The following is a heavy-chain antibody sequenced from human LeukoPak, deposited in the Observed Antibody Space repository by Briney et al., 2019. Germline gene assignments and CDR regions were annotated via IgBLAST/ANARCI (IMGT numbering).Heavy chain of an antibody. V-gene: IGHV1-2*02. CDR2: IKPDSGSS. J-gene: IGHJ4*02. CDR1: GYTFTAYY. D-gene: IGHD6-19*01. CDR3: ARARVPIAVAGLYYFDY. Sequence: ASVKVSCKASGYTFTAYYIHWLRQAHGQGPEWMGWIKPDSGSSHYAQKFQGRVTMTRDTSSNSAYMDLTRLKSDDTAVYYCARARVPIAVAGLYYFDYWGQGALVTVSS.